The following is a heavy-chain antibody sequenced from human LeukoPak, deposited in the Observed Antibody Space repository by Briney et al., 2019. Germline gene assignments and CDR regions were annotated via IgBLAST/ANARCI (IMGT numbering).Heavy chain of an antibody. CDR1: GFSVSSNH. D-gene: IGHD6-19*01. V-gene: IGHV3-53*01. Sequence: EGSLRLSCAASGFSVSSNHMSWVRQAPGKGLEWVSVIYSGGTTYNANSVKGRFTISRDNSKNTLYLQTNSLRAEDTAVYYCASHSQAGEYFQHWGQGTLVTVFS. CDR2: IYSGGTT. J-gene: IGHJ1*01. CDR3: ASHSQAGEYFQH.